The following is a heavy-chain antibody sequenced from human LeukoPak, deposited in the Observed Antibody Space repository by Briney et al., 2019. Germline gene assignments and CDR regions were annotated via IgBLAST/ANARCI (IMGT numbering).Heavy chain of an antibody. Sequence: ASVKVSCKASGYTFTGYYMHWVRQAPGQGLEWMGWINPNSGGTNYAQKFQGRVTMTRDTSISTAYMDLSRLTSDDAAAYYCARAVQWELLYWGQGTLVTVSS. D-gene: IGHD1-26*01. CDR1: GYTFTGYY. CDR2: INPNSGGT. J-gene: IGHJ4*02. CDR3: ARAVQWELLY. V-gene: IGHV1-2*02.